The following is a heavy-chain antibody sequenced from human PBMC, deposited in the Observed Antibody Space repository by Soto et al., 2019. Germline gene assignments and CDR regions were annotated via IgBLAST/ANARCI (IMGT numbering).Heavy chain of an antibody. CDR2: ITPIFGTA. CDR1: GYTFTSYG. J-gene: IGHJ6*02. Sequence: SVKVSCTASGYTFTSYGISWVRQAPGQGLEWMGGITPIFGTANYAQKFQGRVTITADESTSTAYMELSSLRSEDTAVYYCARERGYYYYYGMDVWGQGTTVTVSS. CDR3: ARERGYYYYYGMDV. V-gene: IGHV1-69*01.